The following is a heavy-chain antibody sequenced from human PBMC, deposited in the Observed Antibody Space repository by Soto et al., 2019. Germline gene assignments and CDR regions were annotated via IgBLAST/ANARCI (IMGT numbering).Heavy chain of an antibody. CDR2: INSDGSST. D-gene: IGHD6-6*01. Sequence: GGSLRLSCAASGFTFSSYWMHWVRQAPGKGLVWVSRINSDGSSTSYADSVKGRFTISRDNAKNTLYLQMNSLRAEDTAVYYCARVGIAARPDYYYYYMDVWGKGTTVTVSS. CDR1: GFTFSSYW. V-gene: IGHV3-74*01. J-gene: IGHJ6*03. CDR3: ARVGIAARPDYYYYYMDV.